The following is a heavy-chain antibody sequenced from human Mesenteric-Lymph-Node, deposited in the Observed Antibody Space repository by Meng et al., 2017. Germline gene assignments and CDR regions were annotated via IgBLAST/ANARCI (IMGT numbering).Heavy chain of an antibody. CDR3: ARDGCSGGSCYTGWAYYYYGMDV. Sequence: GESLKISCKGSGYSFTSYWIGWVRQMPGKGLEWMGIIYPGGSDARYSPSFQGQVTISADKSISTAYLQWSSLKASDTAMYYCARDGCSGGSCYTGWAYYYYGMDVWGQGTTVTVSS. D-gene: IGHD2-15*01. CDR1: GYSFTSYW. CDR2: IYPGGSDA. V-gene: IGHV5-51*01. J-gene: IGHJ6*02.